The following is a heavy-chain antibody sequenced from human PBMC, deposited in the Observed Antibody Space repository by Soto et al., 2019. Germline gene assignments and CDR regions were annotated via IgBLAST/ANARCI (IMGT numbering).Heavy chain of an antibody. CDR1: GYTFADYY. CDR3: ARDRSALVKGLYYYGMDV. Sequence: ASVKVSCKASGYTFADYYLHWVRQAPGQGLEWMGWIDPDSGDTKYTQKFQGRVTMTRDTSISTAYMELTSLRSDDTAMYYCARDRSALVKGLYYYGMDVWGLGTTVTVS. D-gene: IGHD5-18*01. V-gene: IGHV1-2*02. CDR2: IDPDSGDT. J-gene: IGHJ6*02.